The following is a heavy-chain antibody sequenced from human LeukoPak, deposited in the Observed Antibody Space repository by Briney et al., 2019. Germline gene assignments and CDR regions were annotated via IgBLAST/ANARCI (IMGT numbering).Heavy chain of an antibody. D-gene: IGHD3-3*01. CDR2: ISAYNGNT. Sequence: ASVKVSCKASGYTFTSYGISWVRQAPGQGLEWMGWISAYNGNTNYAQKFQGRVTITADKSTSTAYMELSSLRSEDTAVYYCASRLRTKYYDFWSGSAPPSYMDVWGKGTTVTVSS. CDR3: ASRLRTKYYDFWSGSAPPSYMDV. V-gene: IGHV1-18*01. CDR1: GYTFTSYG. J-gene: IGHJ6*03.